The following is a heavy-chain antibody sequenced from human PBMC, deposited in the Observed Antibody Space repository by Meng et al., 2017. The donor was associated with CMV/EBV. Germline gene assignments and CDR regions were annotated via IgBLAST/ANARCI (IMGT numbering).Heavy chain of an antibody. J-gene: IGHJ4*02. CDR2: INPNSGGT. V-gene: IGHV1-2*02. D-gene: IGHD6-13*01. CDR1: GYTFTGYY. CDR3: ARFMSSSWDHYFDY. Sequence: QVQLVQFRAWVKKPGAAVKVSCKASGYTFTGYYMHWVRQAPGQGLEWMGWINPNSGGTNYAQKFQGRVTMTRDTSISTAYMELSRLRSDDTAVYYCARFMSSSWDHYFDYWGQGTLVTVSS.